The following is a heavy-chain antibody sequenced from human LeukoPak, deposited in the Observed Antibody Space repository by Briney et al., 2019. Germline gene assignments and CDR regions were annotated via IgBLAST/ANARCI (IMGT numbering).Heavy chain of an antibody. CDR1: GGTLSSYG. Sequence: ASVKVSCKASGGTLSSYGISWVRQAPGQGLEWMGGIIPILGKANYAQKFQGRVTITADTSTRTAYMDLSSLTSEDTAVYYCARVTGAEDGYNWFDPWGQGTLVTVSS. CDR2: IIPILGKA. CDR3: ARVTGAEDGYNWFDP. V-gene: IGHV1-69*04. J-gene: IGHJ5*02. D-gene: IGHD6-13*01.